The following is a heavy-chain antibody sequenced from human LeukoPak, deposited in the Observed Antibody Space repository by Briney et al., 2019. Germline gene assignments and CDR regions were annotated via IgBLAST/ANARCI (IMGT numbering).Heavy chain of an antibody. CDR3: ARGGPGMIVVVTNAFDI. D-gene: IGHD3-22*01. Sequence: QSGGSLRLSCAASGFTLSSYGMNWVRQAPGKGLEWVAVISYDGSNKYYADSVKGRFTISRDNSKNTLYLQMNSLRAEDTAVYYCARGGPGMIVVVTNAFDIWGQGTMVTVSS. V-gene: IGHV3-30*03. J-gene: IGHJ3*02. CDR1: GFTLSSYG. CDR2: ISYDGSNK.